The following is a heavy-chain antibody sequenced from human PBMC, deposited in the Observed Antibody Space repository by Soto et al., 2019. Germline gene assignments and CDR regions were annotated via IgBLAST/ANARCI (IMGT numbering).Heavy chain of an antibody. D-gene: IGHD3-22*01. CDR2: IIPILGTA. Sequence: SVKVSCKASGCTFSSYAISWVRQAPGQGLEWMGGIIPILGTADYAQKFQGRVTITADKSTSTAYMELSSLRSEDTAVYYCARSPTYYYDSSGYYYFDYWGQGTLVTVSS. CDR1: GCTFSSYA. V-gene: IGHV1-69*10. CDR3: ARSPTYYYDSSGYYYFDY. J-gene: IGHJ4*02.